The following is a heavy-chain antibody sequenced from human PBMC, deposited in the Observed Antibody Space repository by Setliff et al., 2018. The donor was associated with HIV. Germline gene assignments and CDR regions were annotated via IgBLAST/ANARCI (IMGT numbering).Heavy chain of an antibody. CDR1: GYTFTTYG. J-gene: IGHJ4*02. V-gene: IGHV1-46*01. CDR3: ARDHIAARSVDY. CDR2: IGPSGSST. D-gene: IGHD6-6*01. Sequence: ASVKVSCKASGYTFTTYGVNWVRQAPGQGLEWMGLIGPSGSSTTYAQNFQGRVTMSRDTSTNTVYMELSSLRSEDTAVYYCARDHIAARSVDYWGQGTLVTVSS.